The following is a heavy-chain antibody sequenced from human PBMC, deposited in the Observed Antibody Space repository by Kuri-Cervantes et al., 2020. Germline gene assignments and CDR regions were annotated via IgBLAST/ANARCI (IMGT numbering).Heavy chain of an antibody. D-gene: IGHD6-13*01. CDR1: GYTFTSYG. V-gene: IGHV1-18*01. Sequence: ASVKVSCKASGYTFTSYGISWVRQAPGQGLEWMGWISAYNGNTNYAQKLQGRVTMTTDTSTSTAYMELRSLRSDDTAVYYCAKRNSSSSSTARNYYYYMDVWGKGTTVTVSS. CDR3: AKRNSSSSSTARNYYYYMDV. CDR2: ISAYNGNT. J-gene: IGHJ6*03.